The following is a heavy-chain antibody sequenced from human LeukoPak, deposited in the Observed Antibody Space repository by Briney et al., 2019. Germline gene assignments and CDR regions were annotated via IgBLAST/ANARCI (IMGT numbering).Heavy chain of an antibody. Sequence: SETLSLTCAVYGGSFSGYYWSWVRQTPGKGLKWIGEINHSGSTYYNPSLKSRVSLSVDTSKNQFSLKLSSVTAADTAVFYCARGGSTWYRSSYYYGMDVWGQGTTVTVSS. CDR3: ARGGSTWYRSSYYYGMDV. V-gene: IGHV4-34*01. J-gene: IGHJ6*02. D-gene: IGHD6-13*01. CDR2: INHSGST. CDR1: GGSFSGYY.